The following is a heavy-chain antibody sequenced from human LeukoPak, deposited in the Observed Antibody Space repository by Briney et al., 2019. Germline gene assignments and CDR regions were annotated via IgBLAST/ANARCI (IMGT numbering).Heavy chain of an antibody. Sequence: GGSLRLSCAASGFTFNTYAMSWGRQAPGKGLEWVSAISGSGDSTFYADSVKGRFTISRDNSKNTLYLQIHSLRAEDTAVYYCAKGKGSSSSSIGWWGQGTLVTVSS. CDR2: ISGSGDST. V-gene: IGHV3-23*01. D-gene: IGHD6-19*01. J-gene: IGHJ4*02. CDR1: GFTFNTYA. CDR3: AKGKGSSSSSIGW.